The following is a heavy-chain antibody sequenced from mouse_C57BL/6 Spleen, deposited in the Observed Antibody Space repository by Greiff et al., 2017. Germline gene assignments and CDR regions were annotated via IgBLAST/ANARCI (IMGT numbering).Heavy chain of an antibody. V-gene: IGHV5-6*01. CDR3: ARLLYYFDY. D-gene: IGHD1-1*01. Sequence: EVKLVESGGDLVKPGGSLKLSCAASGFTFSSYGMSWVRQTPDKRLEWVATISTGGSYTYYPGSVKGRFTISRDNATNTLYLQISSLKYEDTAMYYCARLLYYFDYWGQGTTLTVSS. J-gene: IGHJ2*01. CDR2: ISTGGSYT. CDR1: GFTFSSYG.